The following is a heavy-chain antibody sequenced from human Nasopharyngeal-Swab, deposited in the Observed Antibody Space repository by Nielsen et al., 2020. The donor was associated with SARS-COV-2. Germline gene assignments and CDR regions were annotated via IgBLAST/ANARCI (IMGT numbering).Heavy chain of an antibody. V-gene: IGHV4-39*07. Sequence: SETLSLTCTVSGGSISSSSYYWGWIRQPPGKGLEWIGSIYYSGSTNYNPSLKSRVTISVDTSKNQFSLKLSSVTAADTAVYYCARLVGATDYYYYGMDVWGQGTTVTV. D-gene: IGHD1-26*01. CDR2: IYYSGST. CDR3: ARLVGATDYYYYGMDV. CDR1: GGSISSSSYY. J-gene: IGHJ6*02.